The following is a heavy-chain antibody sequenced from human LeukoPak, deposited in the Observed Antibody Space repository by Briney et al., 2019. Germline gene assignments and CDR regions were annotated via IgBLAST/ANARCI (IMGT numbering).Heavy chain of an antibody. Sequence: SETLSLTCTVSGGSISSYYWTWIRQPPGKGLEWIGYIYYSGSTNYNPSLKSRVIISIDTSKNQFSLKLSSVTAADTAVYYCARESGSNGFPVDYWGQGTLVHVSS. CDR3: ARESGSNGFPVDY. CDR2: IYYSGST. D-gene: IGHD2-8*01. CDR1: GGSISSYY. V-gene: IGHV4-59*01. J-gene: IGHJ4*02.